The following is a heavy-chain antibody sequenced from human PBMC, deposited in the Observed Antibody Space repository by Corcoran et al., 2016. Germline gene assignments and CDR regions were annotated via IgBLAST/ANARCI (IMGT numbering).Heavy chain of an antibody. CDR3: AKDLRRYCSGGSCDFFDY. V-gene: IGHV3-30*18. Sequence: QVQLVESGGGVVQPGRSLRLSCAASGFTFSSYGMHWVRQAPGKGLEWVAVISYDGSNKYYADSVKGRFTISRDNSKNTLYLQMNSLRAEDTAVYYCAKDLRRYCSGGSCDFFDYWGQGTLVTVSS. CDR1: GFTFSSYG. CDR2: ISYDGSNK. D-gene: IGHD2-15*01. J-gene: IGHJ4*02.